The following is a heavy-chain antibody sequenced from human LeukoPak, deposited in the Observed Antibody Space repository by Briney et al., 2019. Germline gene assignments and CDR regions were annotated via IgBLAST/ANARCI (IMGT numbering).Heavy chain of an antibody. J-gene: IGHJ5*02. CDR3: ARDSRYSSGSPRDWFDP. CDR2: IYYSGST. D-gene: IGHD3-22*01. CDR1: GGPISSGDYY. Sequence: KTSETLSLTCTVSGGPISSGDYYWSWIRQPPGKGLDWIGYIYYSGSTYYNPSLKSRVTISVDTSKNQFSLKLSSVTAADTAVYYCARDSRYSSGSPRDWFDPWGQGTLVTVSS. V-gene: IGHV4-30-4*08.